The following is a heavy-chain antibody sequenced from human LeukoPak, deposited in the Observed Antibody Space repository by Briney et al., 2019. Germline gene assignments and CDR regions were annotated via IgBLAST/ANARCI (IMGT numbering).Heavy chain of an antibody. Sequence: ASVKVSCKASGYTFTDYYIHWVRQAPGQGLEWMGRINPNSGGTNYTQKFQGRVTMTRDTSISTAYMELRRLRSDDTAVYYCARDFERPDYWGQGTLVTVSS. CDR1: GYTFTDYY. CDR3: ARDFERPDY. V-gene: IGHV1-2*06. CDR2: INPNSGGT. J-gene: IGHJ4*02.